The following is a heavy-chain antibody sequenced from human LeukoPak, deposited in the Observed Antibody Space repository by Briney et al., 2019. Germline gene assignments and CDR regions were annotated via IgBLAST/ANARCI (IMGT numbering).Heavy chain of an antibody. CDR3: ARVLRYFDPFPTGGDY. Sequence: ASVTVSCKASGYTFTSYGISWVRQAPGQGLEWMGWISAYNGNTNYAQKLQGRVTMTTDTSTSTAYMELRSLRSDDTAVYYCARVLRYFDPFPTGGDYWGQGTLVTVSS. CDR1: GYTFTSYG. D-gene: IGHD3-9*01. V-gene: IGHV1-18*01. CDR2: ISAYNGNT. J-gene: IGHJ4*02.